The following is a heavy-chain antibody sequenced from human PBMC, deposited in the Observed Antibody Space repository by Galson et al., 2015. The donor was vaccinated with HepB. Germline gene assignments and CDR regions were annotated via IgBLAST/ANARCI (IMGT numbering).Heavy chain of an antibody. CDR1: GGTFSSYA. D-gene: IGHD6-13*01. CDR2: VNPYNGNT. CDR3: ARDRYNSRGFDP. Sequence: SVKVSCKASGGTFSSYAISWLRQAPGQGLEWMGCVNPYNGNTNYAQNLQGRVTMTTDTSTKTAYMELRSLRSDDTAVYYCARDRYNSRGFDPWGQGTLVIVSS. J-gene: IGHJ5*02. V-gene: IGHV1-18*01.